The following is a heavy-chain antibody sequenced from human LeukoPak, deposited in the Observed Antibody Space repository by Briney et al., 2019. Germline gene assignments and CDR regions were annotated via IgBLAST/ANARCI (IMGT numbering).Heavy chain of an antibody. J-gene: IGHJ5*02. Sequence: SETLSLTCAVYGGSFSGYYWNWIRQPPGKGLEWIGEINHSGITDYNPSLRSRVTISVDTSKNQFSLKLSSVTAADTAIYYCARAVIVVAAATQRNWFDPWGQGTLVTVSS. D-gene: IGHD2-15*01. CDR2: INHSGIT. CDR1: GGSFSGYY. V-gene: IGHV4-34*01. CDR3: ARAVIVVAAATQRNWFDP.